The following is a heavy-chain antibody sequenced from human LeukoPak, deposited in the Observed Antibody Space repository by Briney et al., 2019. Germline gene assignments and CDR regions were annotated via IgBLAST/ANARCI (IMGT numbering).Heavy chain of an antibody. CDR1: GFTFSSYA. D-gene: IGHD5-18*01. V-gene: IGHV3-23*01. Sequence: PGGSLRLSCAASGFTFSSYAMSWVRQAPGKGLEWVSAISGSGGSTYYADSVKGRFTISRDNSKNTLYLQMNSLRAEDTAVYYCARDRRDGWIQLWSGFTWGQGTMVTVSS. CDR3: ARDRRDGWIQLWSGFT. J-gene: IGHJ3*01. CDR2: ISGSGGST.